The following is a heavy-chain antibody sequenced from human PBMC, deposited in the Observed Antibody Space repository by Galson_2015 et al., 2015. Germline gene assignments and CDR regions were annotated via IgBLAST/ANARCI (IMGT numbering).Heavy chain of an antibody. CDR2: IGDGGANT. J-gene: IGHJ4*02. Sequence: SLRLSCAVSGFTFSSYAMGWVRQAPGTGLEGVSSIGDGGANTKYADSVKGRFTISRDNSKNTLYLQMNSLRDEDTAVYYCARDPWRGSYKVFYFDYWGQGTLVTVSS. CDR3: ARDPWRGSYKVFYFDY. V-gene: IGHV3-23*01. CDR1: GFTFSSYA. D-gene: IGHD1-26*01.